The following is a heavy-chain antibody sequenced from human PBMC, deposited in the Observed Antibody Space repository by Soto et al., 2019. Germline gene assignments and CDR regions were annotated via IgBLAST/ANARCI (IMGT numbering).Heavy chain of an antibody. V-gene: IGHV3-49*01. Sequence: LRLSCTASGFTFGDYAMSWFRQAPGKGLEWVGFIRSKAYGGTTEYAASVKGRFTISRDGSKSIAYLQMNSLKTEDTAVYYCTRYGDYYDSSGVGTFQHWGQGTLVTVSS. CDR1: GFTFGDYA. J-gene: IGHJ1*01. CDR2: IRSKAYGGTT. CDR3: TRYGDYYDSSGVGTFQH. D-gene: IGHD3-22*01.